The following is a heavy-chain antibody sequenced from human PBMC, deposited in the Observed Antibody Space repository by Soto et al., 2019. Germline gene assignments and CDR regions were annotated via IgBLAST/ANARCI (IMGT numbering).Heavy chain of an antibody. V-gene: IGHV4-59*01. J-gene: IGHJ4*02. D-gene: IGHD1-7*01. CDR3: AMAGNYRYFDS. CDR2: IYYSGST. CDR1: GGSISSYY. Sequence: SATLSLTCSVSGGSISSYYWSWIRQPPGKGLEWIGYIYYSGSTYYNPSLKSRVTLSLDTSNNQFSLKLASVTAADTAVYYCAMAGNYRYFDSWGQGVLVTVSS.